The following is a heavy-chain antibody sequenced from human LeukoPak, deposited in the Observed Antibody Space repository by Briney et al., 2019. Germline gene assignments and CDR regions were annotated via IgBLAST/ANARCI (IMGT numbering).Heavy chain of an antibody. CDR3: AREGAYTVTTQFDS. V-gene: IGHV3-11*01. J-gene: IGHJ4*02. D-gene: IGHD4-17*01. CDR1: GFTFSDYY. Sequence: PGGSLRLSCAACGFTFSDYYFSWIRQAPGKGLEWVSYISRSGTTTYYTDSVKGRFTISRDNAKNSLYLQMNNLRAEDTALYYCAREGAYTVTTQFDSWGQGTLVTVSS. CDR2: ISRSGTTT.